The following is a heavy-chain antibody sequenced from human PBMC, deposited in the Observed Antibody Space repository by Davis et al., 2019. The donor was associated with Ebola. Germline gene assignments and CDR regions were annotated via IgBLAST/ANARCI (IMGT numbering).Heavy chain of an antibody. CDR1: GYTFTSYY. CDR2: INPSGGST. V-gene: IGHV1-46*01. D-gene: IGHD2-15*01. J-gene: IGHJ5*02. Sequence: AASVKVSCKASGYTFTSYYMHWVRQAPGQGLEWMGIINPSGGSTSYAQNFQGRVTMNRDTSKSTVYMELSSLRSEDTAVYYCARASIRYCSGGSCYSVPPGNWFDPRGQGTLVTVSS. CDR3: ARASIRYCSGGSCYSVPPGNWFDP.